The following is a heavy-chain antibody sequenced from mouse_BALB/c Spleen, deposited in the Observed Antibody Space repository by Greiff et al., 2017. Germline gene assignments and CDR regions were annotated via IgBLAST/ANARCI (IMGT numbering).Heavy chain of an antibody. CDR1: GFSLTSYD. CDR2: IWTGGGT. J-gene: IGHJ4*01. CDR3: VRDRGGNSGAMDY. Sequence: QVQLKQSGPGLVAPSQSLSITCTVSGFSLTSYDISWIRQPPGKGLEWLGVIWTGGGTNYNSAFMSRLSISKDNSKSQVFLKMNSLQTDDTAIYYCVRDRGGNSGAMDYWGQGTSVTVSS. D-gene: IGHD2-1*01. V-gene: IGHV2-9-2*01.